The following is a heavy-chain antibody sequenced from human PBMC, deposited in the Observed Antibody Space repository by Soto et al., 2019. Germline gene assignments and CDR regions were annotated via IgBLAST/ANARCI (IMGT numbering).Heavy chain of an antibody. CDR3: ARGQEGVVATH. Sequence: QVQLQQWGAGLLKPSETLSLTCAVNGGSLSGYYWSWIRQPPGKGLEWIGEIKDRGSTNYSPSLTSRATISADTSTNQFSLRLNSVTAADTAVYYCARGQEGVVATHWDQGTLVTVSS. CDR2: IKDRGST. V-gene: IGHV4-34*01. J-gene: IGHJ4*02. D-gene: IGHD5-12*01. CDR1: GGSLSGYY.